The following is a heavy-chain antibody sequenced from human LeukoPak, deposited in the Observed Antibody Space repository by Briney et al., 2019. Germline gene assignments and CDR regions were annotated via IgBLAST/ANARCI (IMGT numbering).Heavy chain of an antibody. CDR3: ARDPYYYDSSGYYYVQAFDI. CDR2: ISSSSSYI. J-gene: IGHJ3*02. D-gene: IGHD3-22*01. V-gene: IGHV3-21*01. CDR1: GFTFSSYS. Sequence: PGGSLRLSCAASGFTFSSYSMNWVRQAPGKGLEWVSSISSSSSYIYYADSVKGRFTISRDNAKNSLYLQMNSLRAEDTAVYYCARDPYYYDSSGYYYVQAFDIWGQGTMVTVSS.